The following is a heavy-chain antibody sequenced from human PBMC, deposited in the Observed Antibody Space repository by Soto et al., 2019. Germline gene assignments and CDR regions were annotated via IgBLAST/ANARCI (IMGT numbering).Heavy chain of an antibody. J-gene: IGHJ4*02. V-gene: IGHV1-18*01. CDR2: ISGFNGQT. CDR3: ARVDPRGVAVVRDY. D-gene: IGHD3-10*01. Sequence: GASVKVSCKASGNTFASHGFSWVRQAPGQGLEWMGWISGFNGQTNYALKFQGRVTLTTDTPTSTAYMELRSLRSDDTAVYFCARVDPRGVAVVRDYWGQGALVTVSS. CDR1: GNTFASHG.